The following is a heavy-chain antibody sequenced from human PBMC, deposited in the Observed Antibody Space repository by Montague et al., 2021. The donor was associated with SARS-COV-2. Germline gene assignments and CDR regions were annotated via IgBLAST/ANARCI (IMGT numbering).Heavy chain of an antibody. CDR3: ARQEYYHDGSGYGRMDWFDP. J-gene: IGHJ5*02. Sequence: TLSLTCTVSGGSISSGKYYWSWIRQPAGKGLEWIGRMYTSGSTNYNPSLKSRVTISVDTSKNQFSLKLRSVTAADTAVYYCARQEYYHDGSGYGRMDWFDPWGQGTLVTVSS. CDR1: GGSISSGKYY. V-gene: IGHV4-61*02. CDR2: MYTSGST. D-gene: IGHD3-22*01.